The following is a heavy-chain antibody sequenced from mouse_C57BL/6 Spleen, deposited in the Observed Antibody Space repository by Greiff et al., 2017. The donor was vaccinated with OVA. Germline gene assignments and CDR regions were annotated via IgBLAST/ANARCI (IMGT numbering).Heavy chain of an antibody. CDR1: GYTFTSYG. J-gene: IGHJ4*01. CDR3: AKEDYDGYYAMDY. Sequence: QVQLQQSGAELARPGASVKLFCKASGYTFTSYGISWVKQRTGQGLEWIGEIYPRSGNTYYNEKFKGKATLTADKSSSTAYMELRSLTSEDSAVYFCAKEDYDGYYAMDYWGQGTSVTVSS. V-gene: IGHV1-81*01. CDR2: IYPRSGNT. D-gene: IGHD2-4*01.